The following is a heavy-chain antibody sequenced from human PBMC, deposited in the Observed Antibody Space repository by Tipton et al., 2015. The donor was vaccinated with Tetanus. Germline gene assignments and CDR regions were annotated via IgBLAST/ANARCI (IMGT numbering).Heavy chain of an antibody. Sequence: GLVKPSETLSLTCTVSGDSVSGYYWSWIRQPPGKGLEWIGHIFYTGSSHYNPSFESRVTISVDTSKNQFSLNLSSVTAADTAVYFCARQEPPRRFFYDSSGSSDWGQGILVTVSS. CDR3: ARQEPPRRFFYDSSGSSD. CDR1: GDSVSGYY. V-gene: IGHV4-59*08. D-gene: IGHD3-22*01. CDR2: IFYTGSS. J-gene: IGHJ4*02.